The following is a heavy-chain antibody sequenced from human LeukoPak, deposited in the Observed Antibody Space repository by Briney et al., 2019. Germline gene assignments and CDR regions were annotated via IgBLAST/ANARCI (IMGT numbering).Heavy chain of an antibody. CDR3: ARGGSGKYCSSTSCHSNFDY. D-gene: IGHD2-2*01. Sequence: SETLSLTWAVYGGSFRGDYWSWIRQPPGKGLEWIGEINHSGSTNYNPSLKSRVTISVDTSKNQFSLKLSSVTAADTAVYYCARGGSGKYCSSTSCHSNFDYWGQGTLVTVSS. V-gene: IGHV4-34*01. CDR2: INHSGST. CDR1: GGSFRGDY. J-gene: IGHJ4*02.